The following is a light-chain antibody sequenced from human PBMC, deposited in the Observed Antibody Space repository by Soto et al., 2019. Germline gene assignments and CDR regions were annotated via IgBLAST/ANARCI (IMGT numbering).Light chain of an antibody. CDR3: QSYDSSLSGSV. CDR2: GNS. Sequence: QSVLTQPPSVSGAPGQRVTISCTGSSYNIGAGYVVHWYQQLPGTAPKLLIYGNSNRPSGVPDRFSGSKSGTSASLAITGLQAEDEADYYCQSYDSSLSGSVFGGGTKVTVL. CDR1: SYNIGAGYV. J-gene: IGLJ2*01. V-gene: IGLV1-40*01.